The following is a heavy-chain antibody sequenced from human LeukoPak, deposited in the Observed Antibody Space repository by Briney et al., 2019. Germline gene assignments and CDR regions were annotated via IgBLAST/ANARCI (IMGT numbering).Heavy chain of an antibody. V-gene: IGHV3-20*04. CDR3: AKGSGWSYFDY. Sequence: RPGGSLRLSCAASGFTFDDYGVSWVRQAPGKGLEWVSGINWNGGSTGYADSVKGRFTISRDNAKNSLYLQMNSLRAEDTALYYCAKGSGWSYFDYWGQGTLVTVSS. CDR1: GFTFDDYG. J-gene: IGHJ4*02. D-gene: IGHD6-19*01. CDR2: INWNGGST.